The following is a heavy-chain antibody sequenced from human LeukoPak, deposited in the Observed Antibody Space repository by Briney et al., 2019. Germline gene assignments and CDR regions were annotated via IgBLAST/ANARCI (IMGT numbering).Heavy chain of an antibody. CDR2: ISAYNGNT. CDR1: GYTFTSYG. D-gene: IGHD3-3*01. Sequence: ASVKVSCKASGYTFTSYGISWVRQAPGQGLEWMGWISAYNGNTNYAQKLQGRVTMTTDTSTSTAYMELRSLRSDDTAVYYCARVGYDLWSGYYDFQHWGQGTLATVSS. J-gene: IGHJ1*01. CDR3: ARVGYDLWSGYYDFQH. V-gene: IGHV1-18*01.